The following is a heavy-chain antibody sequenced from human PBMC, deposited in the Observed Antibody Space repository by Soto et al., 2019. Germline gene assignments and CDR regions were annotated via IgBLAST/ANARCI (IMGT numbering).Heavy chain of an antibody. CDR2: ISFGGTNK. CDR3: ARDLDGVGDY. CDR1: GFTFSGYA. V-gene: IGHV3-30-3*01. J-gene: IGHJ4*02. D-gene: IGHD1-26*01. Sequence: QVQLVESGGGVVQPGRSLRLSCAASGFTFSGYAMHWVRQAPGKGLEWVALISFGGTNKYYADSVKGRFTISRDNSKITRYLQMNSLTTEDTSVYYYARDLDGVGDYWGQGTLVTVSS.